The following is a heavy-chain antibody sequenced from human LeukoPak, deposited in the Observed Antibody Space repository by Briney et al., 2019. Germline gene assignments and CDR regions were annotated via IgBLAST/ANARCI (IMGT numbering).Heavy chain of an antibody. J-gene: IGHJ4*02. CDR1: GFALRSYG. Sequence: GGSLRLSCAASGFALRSYGMHWVRQAPGKGLEWVAITWYDGSKQYYADTVKGRFTISRDNSKNTLFLQMNSLRAEDTAVYYCARDNVGATLDYWGQGTLVTVSP. D-gene: IGHD1-26*01. CDR2: TWYDGSKQ. CDR3: ARDNVGATLDY. V-gene: IGHV3-33*01.